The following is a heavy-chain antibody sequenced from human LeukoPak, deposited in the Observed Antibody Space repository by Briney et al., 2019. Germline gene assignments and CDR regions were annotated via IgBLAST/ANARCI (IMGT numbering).Heavy chain of an antibody. Sequence: GGSLRLSCAVPGSTLSRYWMTWVRQAPGKGLQWVANIKQDGSEKQYVDSVKGRFTISRDNVKGSLYLQMDSLRVEDTALYYCAGGSGYLIDYWGQGTLVTVSS. J-gene: IGHJ4*02. D-gene: IGHD3-22*01. CDR2: IKQDGSEK. CDR1: GSTLSRYW. V-gene: IGHV3-7*01. CDR3: AGGSGYLIDY.